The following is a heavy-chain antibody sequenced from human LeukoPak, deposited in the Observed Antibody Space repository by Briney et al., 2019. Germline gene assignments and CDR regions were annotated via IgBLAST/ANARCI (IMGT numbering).Heavy chain of an antibody. Sequence: ASVKVSCKASGYTFTGYYMHWVRQAPGQGLEWMGWINPNSGGTKYAQKFQGRVTMTRDTSISTAYMELSRLRSDDTAVYYCARGPTGTTNYYYYYMDVWGKGTTVTISS. J-gene: IGHJ6*03. CDR3: ARGPTGTTNYYYYYMDV. D-gene: IGHD1-1*01. CDR1: GYTFTGYY. V-gene: IGHV1-2*02. CDR2: INPNSGGT.